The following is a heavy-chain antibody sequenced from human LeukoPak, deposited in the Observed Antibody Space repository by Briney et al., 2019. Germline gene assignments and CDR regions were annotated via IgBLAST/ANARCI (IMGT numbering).Heavy chain of an antibody. J-gene: IGHJ6*03. D-gene: IGHD3-10*01. CDR2: IYSGGST. CDR3: ARDSAVHYYMDV. Sequence: PGGSLRLSCAASGFTVSSNYMSWVRQAPGKGLEWVSVIYSGGSTYYADSVKGRFTISRDNSKNTLYLQMNSLRAEDTAVYYCARDSAVHYYMDVRGKGTTVTVSS. V-gene: IGHV3-66*02. CDR1: GFTVSSNY.